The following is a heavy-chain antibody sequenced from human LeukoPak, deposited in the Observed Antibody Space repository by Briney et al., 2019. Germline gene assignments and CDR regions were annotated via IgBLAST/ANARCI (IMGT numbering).Heavy chain of an antibody. Sequence: GASVKVSCTASGYSFTNFGVSWVRQAPGQGLECLGWISAYNGNTNYAQNLQGRVTMTTDTSTSTAYMELRSLRSDDTAVYYCARTQPLVPDAFDIWGQGTMVTASS. D-gene: IGHD4/OR15-4a*01. CDR2: ISAYNGNT. CDR3: ARTQPLVPDAFDI. V-gene: IGHV1-18*01. CDR1: GYSFTNFG. J-gene: IGHJ3*02.